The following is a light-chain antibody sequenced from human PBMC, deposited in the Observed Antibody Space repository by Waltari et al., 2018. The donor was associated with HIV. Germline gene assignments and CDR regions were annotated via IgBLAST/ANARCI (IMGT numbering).Light chain of an antibody. CDR3: QSSDRNNQV. CDR2: EDD. V-gene: IGLV6-57*01. Sequence: FMLTQPPSVSASPGKTVTISCTRTGGSITSNSVQWYQRRPGGSPTTVIYEDDQRPSGVPCRFSGSIDSSSNSASLTISGLKPEDDADYYCQSSDRNNQVFGGGTKLTVL. CDR1: GGSITSNS. J-gene: IGLJ3*02.